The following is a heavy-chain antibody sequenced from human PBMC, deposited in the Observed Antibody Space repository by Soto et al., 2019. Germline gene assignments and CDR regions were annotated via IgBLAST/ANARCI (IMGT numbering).Heavy chain of an antibody. D-gene: IGHD3-22*01. CDR3: ARSLYYYDSSGYYHDY. V-gene: IGHV1-69*13. CDR2: IIPIFGTA. CDR1: GGTFSSYA. Sequence: SVKVSCKASGGTFSSYAISWVRQAPGQGLEWMGGIIPIFGTANYAQKFQGRVTITADESTSTAYMELSSLRSEDTAVYYCARSLYYYDSSGYYHDYWGQGTLVTVSS. J-gene: IGHJ4*02.